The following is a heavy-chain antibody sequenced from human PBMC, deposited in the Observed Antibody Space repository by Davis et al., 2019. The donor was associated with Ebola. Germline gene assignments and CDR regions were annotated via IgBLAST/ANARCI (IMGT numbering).Heavy chain of an antibody. Sequence: PGGSLRLSCAASGFTFDDYAMHWVRQAPGKGLEWVSGISWNSGSIGYADSVKGRFTISRDNAKNSLYLQMNSLRAEDTALYYCAKDRFLEYYYGMDVWGQGTTVTVSS. V-gene: IGHV3-9*01. CDR1: GFTFDDYA. CDR3: AKDRFLEYYYGMDV. J-gene: IGHJ6*02. CDR2: ISWNSGSI. D-gene: IGHD3-3*01.